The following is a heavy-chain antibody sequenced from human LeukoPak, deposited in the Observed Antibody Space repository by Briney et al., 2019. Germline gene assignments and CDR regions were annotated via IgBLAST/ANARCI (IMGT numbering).Heavy chain of an antibody. CDR1: GFTFSSYS. V-gene: IGHV3-21*01. D-gene: IGHD5-12*01. J-gene: IGHJ4*02. CDR2: ISSSNSYI. CDR3: ARDRGYSGYDLDY. Sequence: PGGSLRLSCAASGFTFSSYSMNWVRQAPGKGLEWVSSISSSNSYIYYADSVKGRFTISRDNAKNSLYLQMNSLRAEDTAVYYCARDRGYSGYDLDYWGQGTLVTVSS.